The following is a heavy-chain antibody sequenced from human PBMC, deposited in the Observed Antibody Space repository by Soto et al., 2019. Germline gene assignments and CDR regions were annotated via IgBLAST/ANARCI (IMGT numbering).Heavy chain of an antibody. D-gene: IGHD6-19*01. J-gene: IGHJ6*02. V-gene: IGHV6-1*01. CDR3: ARDLWAGVAVAGYYYYYGMDV. CDR2: THYRSKWYN. Sequence: PSQTLSLTCAISGDSVSSNSAAWNWIRQSPSRGLEWLGRTHYRSKWYNDYAVSVKSRITINPDTSKSKFSLQLNSLTPDDTAVYYCARDLWAGVAVAGYYYYYGMDVWGQGTTVTVSS. CDR1: GDSVSSNSAA.